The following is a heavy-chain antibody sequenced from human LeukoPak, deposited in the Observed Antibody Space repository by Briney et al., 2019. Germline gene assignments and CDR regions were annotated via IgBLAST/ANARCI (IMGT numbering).Heavy chain of an antibody. CDR3: AKDGGFDWLSHYGMDV. CDR1: GFTFDDYA. V-gene: IGHV3-9*01. CDR2: ISWNSGSI. J-gene: IGHJ6*02. Sequence: GGSLRLSCAASGFTFDDYAMHWVRQAPGKGLEWVSGISWNSGSIGYADSVKGRLTISRDNAKNSLYLQMNSLRAEDTALYYCAKDGGFDWLSHYGMDVWGQGTTVTVSS. D-gene: IGHD3-9*01.